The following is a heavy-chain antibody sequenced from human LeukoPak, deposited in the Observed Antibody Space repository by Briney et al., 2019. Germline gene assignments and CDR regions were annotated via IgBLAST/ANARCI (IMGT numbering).Heavy chain of an antibody. CDR2: ISGYNGNT. Sequence: PGASVKVSCKASGDTFTTYGITWVRQAPGQGLEWMGWISGYNGNTEYTQKFQGRVATTRDTSTSTAYMELRSLRSDDTAVYYCARGLSCSGNTCYAAHFDSWGQGTLVTVSS. V-gene: IGHV1-18*01. D-gene: IGHD2-15*01. J-gene: IGHJ4*02. CDR1: GDTFTTYG. CDR3: ARGLSCSGNTCYAAHFDS.